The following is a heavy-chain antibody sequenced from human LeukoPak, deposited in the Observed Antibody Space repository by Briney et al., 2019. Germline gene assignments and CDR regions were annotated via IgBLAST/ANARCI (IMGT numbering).Heavy chain of an antibody. J-gene: IGHJ6*02. D-gene: IGHD5-18*01. CDR2: ISYDGSNK. CDR1: GFTFSSYA. CDR3: ARDSQTIQLWLLVYYYGMDV. V-gene: IGHV3-30-3*01. Sequence: GRSLRLSCAASGFTFSSYAMHWVRQAPGKGLEWVAVISYDGSNKYYADSVKGRFTISRDNSKNTLYPQMNSLRAEDTAVYYCARDSQTIQLWLLVYYYGMDVWGQGTTVTVSS.